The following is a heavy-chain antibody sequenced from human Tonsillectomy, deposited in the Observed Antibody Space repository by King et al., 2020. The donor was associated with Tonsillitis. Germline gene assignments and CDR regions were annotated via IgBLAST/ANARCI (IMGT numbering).Heavy chain of an antibody. J-gene: IGHJ6*03. CDR3: AREHTQGYYYYYMDV. CDR1: GFTVSSNY. Sequence: QLVQSGGGLVQPGGSLRLSCAASGFTVSSNYMSWVRQAPGKGLEWVSVIYSGGSTYYADSVKGRFTISRDNSKNTPYLQMNSLRAEDTAVYYCAREHTQGYYYYYMDVWGKGTTVTVSS. CDR2: IYSGGST. V-gene: IGHV3-66*01.